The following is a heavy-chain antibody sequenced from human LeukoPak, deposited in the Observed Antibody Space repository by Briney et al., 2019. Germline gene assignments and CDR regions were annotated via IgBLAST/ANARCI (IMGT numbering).Heavy chain of an antibody. D-gene: IGHD1-26*01. V-gene: IGHV4-4*07. CDR3: ASYSGSNVYYGY. Sequence: SETLSLTCTVSGGSISSYYWTWIRQPAGKGLEWIGRIYSSGGTNYNPSLKSRVTMSVDMSKNQFSLKLSSVTAADTAVYYCASYSGSNVYYGYWDPGTLVTVSS. CDR1: GGSISSYY. J-gene: IGHJ4*02. CDR2: IYSSGGT.